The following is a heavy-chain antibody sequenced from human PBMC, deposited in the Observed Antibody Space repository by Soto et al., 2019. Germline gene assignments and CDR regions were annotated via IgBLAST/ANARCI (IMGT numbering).Heavy chain of an antibody. J-gene: IGHJ4*02. V-gene: IGHV3-74*01. CDR1: GFTFSSYW. D-gene: IGHD1-26*01. Sequence: EVQLVESGGGLVQPGGSLRLSCAASGFTFSSYWMHWVRQVAGKGLVWVSHIKHDGSTTNYADSVKGRFTISRDNAKNTLYLQMNRLRVEDTAVYYCARSISGSYDRWGQGTLVTVSS. CDR2: IKHDGSTT. CDR3: ARSISGSYDR.